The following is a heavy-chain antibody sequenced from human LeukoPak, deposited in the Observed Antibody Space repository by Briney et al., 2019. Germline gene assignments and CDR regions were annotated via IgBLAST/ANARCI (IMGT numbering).Heavy chain of an antibody. Sequence: SETLSLTCAVYGGSFSDHYWSWIRQPPGKGLEWIGEFTRIGIINYNPSLKSRITISADTSKNQFSLKLSSVTAADTAIYYCAGIYGDYSDFDYWGQGTLVTVSS. V-gene: IGHV4-34*01. CDR1: GGSFSDHY. J-gene: IGHJ4*02. CDR3: AGIYGDYSDFDY. D-gene: IGHD4-17*01. CDR2: FTRIGII.